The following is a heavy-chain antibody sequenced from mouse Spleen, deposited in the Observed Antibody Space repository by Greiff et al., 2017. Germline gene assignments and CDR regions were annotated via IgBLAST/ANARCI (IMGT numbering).Heavy chain of an antibody. CDR1: GFSLTSYG. J-gene: IGHJ3*01. V-gene: IGHV2-9*02. CDR2: IWAGGST. Sequence: QVQLKESGPGLVAPSQSLSITCTVSGFSLTSYGVHWVRQPPGKGLEWLGVIWAGGSTNYNSALMSRLSISKDNSKSQVFLKMNSLQTDDTAMYYCAREGITTGFAYWGQGTLVTVSA. D-gene: IGHD2-4*01. CDR3: AREGITTGFAY.